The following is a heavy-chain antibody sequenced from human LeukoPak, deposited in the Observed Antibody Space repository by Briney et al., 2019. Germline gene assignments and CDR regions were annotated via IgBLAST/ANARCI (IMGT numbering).Heavy chain of an antibody. D-gene: IGHD6-19*01. CDR2: IHPASGGT. CDR3: ARCDSSGWPYDY. V-gene: IGHV1-2*02. CDR1: GYTFTGYY. Sequence: ASVKVSCKASGYTFTGYYLHWVRQAPGQGLEWMGWIHPASGGTNYAQKFQGRVTMTRDTSVSTAYMELRSLRSDDTAVYYCARCDSSGWPYDYWGQGTLVTVSS. J-gene: IGHJ4*02.